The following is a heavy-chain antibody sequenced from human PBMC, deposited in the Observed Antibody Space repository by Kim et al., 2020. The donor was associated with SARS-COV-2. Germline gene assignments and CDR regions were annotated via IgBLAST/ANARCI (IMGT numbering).Heavy chain of an antibody. CDR3: ARVPGSGYLDGFDI. D-gene: IGHD1-1*01. CDR1: GYTFTTHG. Sequence: ASVKVSCKASGYTFTTHGINWVRQAPGQGLEWVGWINPYNGNTNDAEKLQGRVTMTTDTSTSTAYMELRSLRSDDTAVYYCARVPGSGYLDGFDIWGQGT. CDR2: INPYNGNT. V-gene: IGHV1-18*01. J-gene: IGHJ3*02.